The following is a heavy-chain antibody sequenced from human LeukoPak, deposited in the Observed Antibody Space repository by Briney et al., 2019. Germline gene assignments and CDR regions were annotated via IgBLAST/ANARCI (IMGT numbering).Heavy chain of an antibody. CDR2: IRYDGSNK. J-gene: IGHJ4*02. D-gene: IGHD3-10*01. Sequence: GGSLRLSCAASGFTFSSYGMHWVRQAPGKGLEWVAFIRYDGSNKYYADSVKGRFTISRDNSKNTLYLQMNSLRAEDTAVYYCAKDYYYGSGSYYLLNYWGQGTLVTVSS. V-gene: IGHV3-30*02. CDR1: GFTFSSYG. CDR3: AKDYYYGSGSYYLLNY.